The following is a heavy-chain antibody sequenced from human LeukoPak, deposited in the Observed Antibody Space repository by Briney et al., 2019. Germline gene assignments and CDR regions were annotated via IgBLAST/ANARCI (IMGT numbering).Heavy chain of an antibody. J-gene: IGHJ4*02. CDR2: INPNSGGT. Sequence: RASVKVSCKASGYXFTDYYIHWVRQAPGQGLEWMGWINPNSGGTNYAQKFQGRVTMTRDTSISTAYMELSRLRSDDTAVYYCARASYYYDSSGYPGYYFDYWGQGTLVTVSS. CDR1: GYXFTDYY. CDR3: ARASYYYDSSGYPGYYFDY. V-gene: IGHV1-2*02. D-gene: IGHD3-22*01.